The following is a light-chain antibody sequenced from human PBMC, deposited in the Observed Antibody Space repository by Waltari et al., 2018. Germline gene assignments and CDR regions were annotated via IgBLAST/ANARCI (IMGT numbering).Light chain of an antibody. CDR3: QQHYSTPRT. CDR1: QNLLYSSNNKNY. J-gene: IGKJ1*01. Sequence: DIVMTQSPDSLAVSLGERATINCTSSQNLLYSSNNKNYLAWYQLKPGQAPKLLFYWASTRESGVPDRFSGSGSGTEFTLTINSLQAEDVAVYYCQQHYSTPRTFGQGTKVEIK. CDR2: WAS. V-gene: IGKV4-1*01.